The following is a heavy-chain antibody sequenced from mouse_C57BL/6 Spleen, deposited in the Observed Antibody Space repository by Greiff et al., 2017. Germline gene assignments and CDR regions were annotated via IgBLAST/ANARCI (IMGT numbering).Heavy chain of an antibody. CDR2: INPNNGGT. J-gene: IGHJ1*03. CDR1: GYTFTDYY. D-gene: IGHD2-4*01. V-gene: IGHV1-26*01. Sequence: EVQLQQSGPELVKPGASVKISCKASGYTFTDYYMNWVKQSHGKSLEWIGDINPNNGGTSYNQKFKGKATLTVDKSSSTAYMELRSLTSEGSAVYYCARVRDDYDGTLHWYFDVWGTGTTVTVSS. CDR3: ARVRDDYDGTLHWYFDV.